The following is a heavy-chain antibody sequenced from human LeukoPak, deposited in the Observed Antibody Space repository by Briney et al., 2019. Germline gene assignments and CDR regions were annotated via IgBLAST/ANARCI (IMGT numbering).Heavy chain of an antibody. Sequence: SVKVSCKASGGTFSSYAISWVRQAPGQGLEWMGGIIPIFGTAKYAQKLQGRVTITADKSTSTAYMELSSLRSEDTAVYYCTRGGDDYVWGSYRYTGWFDPWGQGTLVTVSS. CDR3: TRGGDDYVWGSYRYTGWFDP. CDR1: GGTFSSYA. D-gene: IGHD3-16*02. J-gene: IGHJ5*02. V-gene: IGHV1-69*06. CDR2: IIPIFGTA.